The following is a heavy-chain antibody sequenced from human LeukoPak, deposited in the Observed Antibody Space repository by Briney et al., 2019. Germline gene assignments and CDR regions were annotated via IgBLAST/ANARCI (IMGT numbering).Heavy chain of an antibody. D-gene: IGHD5-18*01. CDR1: GYSFTSYW. CDR3: ARRAYSYAYGY. V-gene: IGHV5-51*01. J-gene: IGHJ4*02. Sequence: GESLKISCKGSGYSFTSYWVGWVRQMPGKGLEWMGIIYPGDSDTRYSPSFQGQVTISADKSISTDYLQWSSLKASDTAMYYCARRAYSYAYGYWGQGTLVTVSS. CDR2: IYPGDSDT.